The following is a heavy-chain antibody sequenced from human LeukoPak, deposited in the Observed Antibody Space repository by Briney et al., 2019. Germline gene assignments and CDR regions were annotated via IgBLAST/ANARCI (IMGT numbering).Heavy chain of an antibody. CDR1: GGSISSGSYY. CDR3: ARDRLVPAFDI. Sequence: PSQTLSLTCTVSGGSISSGSYYWSWIRQPAGKGLEWIGRIYTSGSTNYNPSLKSRVTISVDTSKNQFSLKLSSVTAADTGVYYCARDRLVPAFDIWGQGTMVTVSS. J-gene: IGHJ3*02. V-gene: IGHV4-61*02. CDR2: IYTSGST. D-gene: IGHD6-19*01.